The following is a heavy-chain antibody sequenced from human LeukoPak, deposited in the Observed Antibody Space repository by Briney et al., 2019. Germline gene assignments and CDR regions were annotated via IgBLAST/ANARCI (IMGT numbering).Heavy chain of an antibody. CDR3: ARVTGYMIEDYFDY. Sequence: NPPETLSLTCAVYGGSFSSYNWSWIRQPPGKGLEWIGEINHSGSTNYNPSLKSRVTISVDTSKNQFSLKLNSVTAADTAVYYCARVTGYMIEDYFDYWGQGILVTVSS. V-gene: IGHV4-34*01. CDR1: GGSFSSYN. CDR2: INHSGST. D-gene: IGHD3-9*01. J-gene: IGHJ4*02.